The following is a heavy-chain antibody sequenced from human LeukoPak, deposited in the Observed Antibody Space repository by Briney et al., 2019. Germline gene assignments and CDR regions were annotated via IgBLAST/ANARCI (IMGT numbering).Heavy chain of an antibody. D-gene: IGHD3-22*01. CDR1: GGSISSGDYY. CDR3: ARFYDSSGPARNSFDY. J-gene: IGHJ4*02. Sequence: NPSETLSLTCTVSGGSISSGDYYWSWIRQHPGKGLERIGYIYYSGSSYYNPSLKSRVTISVDTSKNQFSLKLSSVTAADTAVYYCARFYDSSGPARNSFDYWGQGTLVTVSS. V-gene: IGHV4-31*03. CDR2: IYYSGSS.